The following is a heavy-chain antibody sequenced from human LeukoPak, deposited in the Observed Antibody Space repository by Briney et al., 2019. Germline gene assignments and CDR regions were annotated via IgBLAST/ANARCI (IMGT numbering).Heavy chain of an antibody. V-gene: IGHV3-30*18. CDR1: GFTFSSYG. CDR2: ISYDGSNK. D-gene: IGHD5-18*01. J-gene: IGHJ3*02. Sequence: PGGSLRLSCAASGFTFSSYGMHWVRQAPGKGLEWVAVISYDGSNKYYADSVKGRFTISRDNSKNTLYLQMNSLRAEDTAVYYCAKDQYGYSYAQAPDAFNIWGQGTMVTVSS. CDR3: AKDQYGYSYAQAPDAFNI.